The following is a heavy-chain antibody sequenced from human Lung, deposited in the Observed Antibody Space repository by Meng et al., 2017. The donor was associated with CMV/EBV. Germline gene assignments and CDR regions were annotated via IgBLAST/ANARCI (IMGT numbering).Heavy chain of an antibody. J-gene: IGHJ4*02. V-gene: IGHV1-18*01. CDR3: ARVEVGITSGDY. D-gene: IGHD1-26*01. Sequence: VVLSGGEVTKPGAPVKVSCKSSGYTFTNYGITWVRQAPGQGLEWMGWISAYNGNTNYAQTLHGRLTMTTDTSTSTAYMELRSLRSDDTAVYYCARVEVGITSGDYWGQGTLVTVSS. CDR2: ISAYNGNT. CDR1: GYTFTNYG.